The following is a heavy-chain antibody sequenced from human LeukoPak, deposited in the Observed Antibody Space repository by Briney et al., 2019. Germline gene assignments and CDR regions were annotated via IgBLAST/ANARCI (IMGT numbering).Heavy chain of an antibody. CDR1: GGSISRHY. J-gene: IGHJ4*02. CDR3: ARQGGGYD. D-gene: IGHD5-12*01. Sequence: SETLSLTCTVSGGSISRHYWRRIRQPPGKGLEWLGYNYYTGSTNYNSSLGGRITILIDTSKNQFSLTLTSVTAADTAVYYCARQGGGYDWGQGILVTVSS. V-gene: IGHV4-59*08. CDR2: NYYTGST.